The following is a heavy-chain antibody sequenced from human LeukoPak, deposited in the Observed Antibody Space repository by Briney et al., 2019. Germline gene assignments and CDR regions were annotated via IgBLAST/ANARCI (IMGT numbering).Heavy chain of an antibody. J-gene: IGHJ4*02. CDR1: GGSISAYY. Sequence: SETLSLTCTVSGGSISAYYWSWIRHPPGKGLEWIGIIHSSGSTNYNPSLKSRVTVSIDTSKNQFYLKLSSVTAADTAVYYCARDIRIVGATLYFDYWGQGTVVTVSS. V-gene: IGHV4-59*01. CDR3: ARDIRIVGATLYFDY. D-gene: IGHD1-26*01. CDR2: IHSSGST.